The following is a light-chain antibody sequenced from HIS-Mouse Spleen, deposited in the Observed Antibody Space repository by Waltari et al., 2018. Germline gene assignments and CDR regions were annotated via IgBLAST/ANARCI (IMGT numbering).Light chain of an antibody. CDR2: GAS. J-gene: IGKJ5*01. V-gene: IGKV3-20*01. CDR3: QQYGSSST. CDR1: HSVSSSY. Sequence: VLTQSPRTLPLSPGERATLPCRASHSVSSSYLAWYQQKPGQPPRLLIYGASSRATGIPDRFSGSGSGTDFTLTISRLEPEDFAVYYCQQYGSSSTFGQGTRLEIK.